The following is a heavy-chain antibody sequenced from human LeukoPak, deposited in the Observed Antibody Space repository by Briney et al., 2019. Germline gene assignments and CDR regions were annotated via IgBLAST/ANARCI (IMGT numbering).Heavy chain of an antibody. V-gene: IGHV3-23*01. Sequence: SGGSLRLSCVVSGSRFSIYAMNWVRQSPERGLEWVSAISGTGDSTSYADSVKGRFTISRDNSKNTLYLQMNSLRAEDTAVYYCAKQVYYYGSPDYWGQGTLVTVSS. D-gene: IGHD3-10*01. CDR2: ISGTGDST. CDR1: GSRFSIYA. CDR3: AKQVYYYGSPDY. J-gene: IGHJ4*02.